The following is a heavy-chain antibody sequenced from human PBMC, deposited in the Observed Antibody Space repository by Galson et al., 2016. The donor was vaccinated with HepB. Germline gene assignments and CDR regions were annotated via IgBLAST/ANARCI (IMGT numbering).Heavy chain of an antibody. CDR1: GFSVSSYV. J-gene: IGHJ4*02. CDR2: ISGSGGST. V-gene: IGHV3-23*01. D-gene: IGHD2-15*01. CDR3: TNYCGASSCYSGHVY. Sequence: SLRLSCAASGFSVSSYVMTWVRQAPGKGLEWVSAISGSGGSTNYAGSVKGRFTISTDNSKNTLYLQMNSLRAEDTALYYCTNYCGASSCYSGHVYWGRGTLVTVSS.